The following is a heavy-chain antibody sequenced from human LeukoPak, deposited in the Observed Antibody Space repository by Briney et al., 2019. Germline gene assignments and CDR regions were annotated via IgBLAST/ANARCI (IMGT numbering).Heavy chain of an antibody. CDR1: GFTFSSYG. CDR3: AKPSWFGELLDNFDY. Sequence: GGSLRLSCAASGFTFSSYGMSWVRPARGKGLGLVSAISGGGGSTYYADSVKGRFIFSSDNTKTPLDLQMSSRRAEGTAVYYYAKPSWFGELLDNFDYWGQGTLVTVSS. V-gene: IGHV3-23*01. J-gene: IGHJ4*02. D-gene: IGHD3-10*01. CDR2: ISGGGGST.